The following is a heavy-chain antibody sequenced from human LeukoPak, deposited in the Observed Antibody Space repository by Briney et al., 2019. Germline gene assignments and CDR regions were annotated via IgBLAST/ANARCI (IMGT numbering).Heavy chain of an antibody. CDR2: INHSGST. CDR1: GGSISSYY. J-gene: IGHJ4*02. CDR3: ARRTHY. V-gene: IGHV4-34*01. Sequence: SETLSLTCTVSGGSISSYYWSWIRQPPGKGLVWIGEINHSGSTNYNPSLKSRVTISVDTSKNQFSLKLSSVTAADTAVYYCARRTHYWSQGTLVTVSS.